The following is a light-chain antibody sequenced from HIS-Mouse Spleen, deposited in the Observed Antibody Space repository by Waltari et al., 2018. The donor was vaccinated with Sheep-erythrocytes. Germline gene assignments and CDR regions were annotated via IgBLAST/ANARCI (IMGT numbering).Light chain of an antibody. V-gene: IGKV3-11*01. J-gene: IGKJ4*01. CDR2: DAS. CDR1: QCVSSY. CDR3: QQLT. Sequence: EIVLTQSPATLSLSPGERAPLSGRASQCVSSYLAWYQQKPGQAPRLLIYDASNRATGIPARFSGSGSGTDFTLTISSLEPEDFAVYYCQQLTFGGGTKVEIK.